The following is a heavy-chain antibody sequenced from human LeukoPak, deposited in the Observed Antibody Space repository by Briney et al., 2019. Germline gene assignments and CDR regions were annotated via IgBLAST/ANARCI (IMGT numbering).Heavy chain of an antibody. CDR1: GGTFSSYA. D-gene: IGHD6-13*01. CDR3: ARGEAAAGHYYYYGMDV. J-gene: IGHJ6*02. Sequence: SVKVACKASGGTFSSYAISWVRQAPGQGLEWMGGIIPIFGTANYAQKFQGRVTITADESTSTAYMELSSLRSEDTAVYYCARGEAAAGHYYYYGMDVWGQGTTVTVSS. V-gene: IGHV1-69*13. CDR2: IIPIFGTA.